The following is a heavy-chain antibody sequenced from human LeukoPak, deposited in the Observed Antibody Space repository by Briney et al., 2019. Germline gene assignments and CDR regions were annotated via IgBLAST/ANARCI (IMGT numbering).Heavy chain of an antibody. J-gene: IGHJ4*02. V-gene: IGHV3-23*01. CDR3: ARDPYNTILYRLAH. CDR1: GFAFGTYA. Sequence: RGSLRLSCAGSGFAFGTYAMSWVRQAPGMWLESVSSISANGQATYYADSVEGRFTISRDNSKSTLYLQLSSLRAEDTATYYCARDPYNTILYRLAHWGQGTLVTVSS. D-gene: IGHD3-10*01. CDR2: ISANGQAT.